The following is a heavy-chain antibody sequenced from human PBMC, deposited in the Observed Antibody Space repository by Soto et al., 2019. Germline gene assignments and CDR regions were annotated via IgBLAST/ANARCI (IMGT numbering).Heavy chain of an antibody. D-gene: IGHD7-27*01. CDR2: INHSGRT. V-gene: IGHV4-34*01. J-gene: IGHJ4*02. CDR1: GGSFSGYY. Sequence: QVQLQQWGAGLLKPSETLSLTCAVYGGSFSGYYWSWIRQPPGKGLEWIGEINHSGRTNYNPSLKSRVTISVDTSKNQLSLKLSSVTAADTAVYYCARGWGRIFDYWGQGTLVTVSS. CDR3: ARGWGRIFDY.